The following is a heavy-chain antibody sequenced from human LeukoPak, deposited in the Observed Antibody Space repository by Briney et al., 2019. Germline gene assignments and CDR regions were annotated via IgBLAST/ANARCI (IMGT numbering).Heavy chain of an antibody. D-gene: IGHD2-2*01. CDR3: ARDGATAAGDY. Sequence: GGSLGLSCAASGFTFSSYSMNWVRHAPGKGLEWVSYISSSSNTTYYADSVKGRFTISRENAKNSLYLPMNSLRAEDTAVYYCARDGATAAGDYWGQGTLVTVSS. V-gene: IGHV3-48*01. CDR2: ISSSSNTT. J-gene: IGHJ4*02. CDR1: GFTFSSYS.